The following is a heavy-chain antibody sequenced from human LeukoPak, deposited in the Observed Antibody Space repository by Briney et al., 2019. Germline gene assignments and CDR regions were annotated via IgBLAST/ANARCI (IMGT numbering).Heavy chain of an antibody. J-gene: IGHJ6*02. Sequence: GSLRLSCAASGFTFSSYGMHWVRQAPAKGLEWVAVISYDGSNKYYADSVKGRFTISRDNSKNTLYLQMNSLRAEDTAVYYCAKDRKAGFYYYGMDVWGQGTTVTVSS. CDR2: ISYDGSNK. CDR3: AKDRKAGFYYYGMDV. CDR1: GFTFSSYG. V-gene: IGHV3-30*18. D-gene: IGHD1-14*01.